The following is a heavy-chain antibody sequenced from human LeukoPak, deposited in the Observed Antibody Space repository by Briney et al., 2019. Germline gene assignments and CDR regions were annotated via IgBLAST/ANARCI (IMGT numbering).Heavy chain of an antibody. Sequence: SQTLSLTCTVSGGSISSGDYYWSWIRQPPGKGLEWIGYIYYSGSTYYNPSLKSRVTISVDTSKNQLSLKLSSVTAADTAVYYCARTAAPPAGWFDPWGQGTLVTVSS. CDR1: GGSISSGDYY. CDR3: ARTAAPPAGWFDP. D-gene: IGHD2-2*01. V-gene: IGHV4-30-4*01. J-gene: IGHJ5*02. CDR2: IYYSGST.